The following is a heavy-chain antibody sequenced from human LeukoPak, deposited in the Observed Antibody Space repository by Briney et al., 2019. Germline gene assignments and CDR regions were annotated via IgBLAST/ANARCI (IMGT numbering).Heavy chain of an antibody. J-gene: IGHJ4*02. CDR3: AKDKSIDY. CDR1: GFTFSSYG. Sequence: GGSLRLSCAASGFTFSSYGMHWVRQAPGKGLEWVAVISYDGSNKYYADSVKGRFTISRDNSKNTLYLQMNSLRAEDTAVYYCAKDKSIDYWGQGTLVTVSS. CDR2: ISYDGSNK. V-gene: IGHV3-30*18.